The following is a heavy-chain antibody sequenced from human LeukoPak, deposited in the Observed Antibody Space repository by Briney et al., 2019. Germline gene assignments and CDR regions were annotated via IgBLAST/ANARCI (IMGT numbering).Heavy chain of an antibody. J-gene: IGHJ4*02. CDR2: IYSTGST. CDR1: GGSISGYY. V-gene: IGHV4-59*01. CDR3: ARVYDYGGNPAHFDY. D-gene: IGHD4-23*01. Sequence: SETLSLTCTVSGGSISGYYWSWIRQPPGKGLEWIGHIYSTGSTNYNPSLKSRVTISEDTSKNQFSLRLSSVTAADTAVYYCARVYDYGGNPAHFDYWGQGTLVTVSS.